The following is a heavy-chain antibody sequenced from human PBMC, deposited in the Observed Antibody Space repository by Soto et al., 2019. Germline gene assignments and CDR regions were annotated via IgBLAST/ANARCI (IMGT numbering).Heavy chain of an antibody. V-gene: IGHV4-59*01. D-gene: IGHD6-25*01. CDR3: GSVRPSGYVLS. J-gene: IGHJ5*02. CDR1: GGSLSSYY. CDR2: VCFSGNT. Sequence: PSETLSLTCTVSGGSLSSYYWTWIRQSPGKGLEWIGYVCFSGNTNYNPSLKSRVTISIDTSKNQFSLRLASVTAADTAFYYCGSVRPSGYVLSWGQGTLVTVSS.